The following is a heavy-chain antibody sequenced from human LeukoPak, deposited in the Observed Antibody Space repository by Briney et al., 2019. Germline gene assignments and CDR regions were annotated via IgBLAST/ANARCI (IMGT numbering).Heavy chain of an antibody. D-gene: IGHD3-3*01. J-gene: IGHJ4*02. CDR1: GGSISSYY. Sequence: SETLSLTCTVSGGSISSYYWSWIRQPPGKGLEWIGYIYYSGSTNYNPSLKSRVTISVDTSKNQFPLKLSSVTAADTAVYYCARGTAIYDFWSGYPRWSFDYWGQGTLVTVSS. V-gene: IGHV4-59*01. CDR2: IYYSGST. CDR3: ARGTAIYDFWSGYPRWSFDY.